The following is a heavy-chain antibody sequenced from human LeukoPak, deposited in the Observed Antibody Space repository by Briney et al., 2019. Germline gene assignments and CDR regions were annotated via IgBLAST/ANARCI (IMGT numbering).Heavy chain of an antibody. CDR1: GGSISSGGYY. CDR2: IYYSGST. V-gene: IGHV4-61*08. Sequence: SETLSLTCTVSGGSISSGGYYWSWIRQPPGKGLEWIGYIYYSGSTNYNPSLKSRVTISVDTSKNQFSLKLSSVTAADTAVYYCARTNYDFWSGFDYWGQGTLVTVSS. CDR3: ARTNYDFWSGFDY. J-gene: IGHJ4*02. D-gene: IGHD3-3*01.